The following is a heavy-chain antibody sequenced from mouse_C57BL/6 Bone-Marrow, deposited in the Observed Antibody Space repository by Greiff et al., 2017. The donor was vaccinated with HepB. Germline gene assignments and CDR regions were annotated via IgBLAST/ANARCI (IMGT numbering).Heavy chain of an antibody. D-gene: IGHD1-1*01. Sequence: EVKLVESGEGLVKPGGSLKLSCAASGFTFSSYAMSWVRQTPEKRLEWVAYISSGGDYIYYADTVKGRFTISRDNARNTLYLQMSSLKSEDTAMYYCTRADGTTRLYYAMDYWGQGTSVTVSS. J-gene: IGHJ4*01. CDR1: GFTFSSYA. CDR3: TRADGTTRLYYAMDY. CDR2: ISSGGDYI. V-gene: IGHV5-9-1*02.